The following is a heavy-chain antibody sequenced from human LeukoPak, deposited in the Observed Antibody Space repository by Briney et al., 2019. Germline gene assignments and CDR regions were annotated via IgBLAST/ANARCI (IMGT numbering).Heavy chain of an antibody. CDR3: ARHSRAGSGSSTFDY. J-gene: IGHJ4*02. V-gene: IGHV5-51*01. Sequence: HGESLKISCKGSGYSFTSYWIGWVRQMPGKGLEWMGIIYPGDSDTRYSPSFQGQVTISADKSISTAYLQWSSLKASDTAIYYCARHSRAGSGSSTFDYWGQGTLVTVSS. D-gene: IGHD3-10*01. CDR2: IYPGDSDT. CDR1: GYSFTSYW.